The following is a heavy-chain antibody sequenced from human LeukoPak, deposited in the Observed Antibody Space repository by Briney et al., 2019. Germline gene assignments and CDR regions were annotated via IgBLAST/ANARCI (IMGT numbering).Heavy chain of an antibody. CDR3: ARDLGGGIVDEGGMDV. CDR1: GFTFSSYA. Sequence: GGSLRLSCAASGFTFSSYAMSWVRQAPGKGLEWVSAISGSGGSTYYADSVKGRFTISRDNSKNTLYQQMNSLRAEDTAVYYCARDLGGGIVDEGGMDVWGQGTTVTVSS. CDR2: ISGSGGST. D-gene: IGHD2-15*01. V-gene: IGHV3-23*01. J-gene: IGHJ6*02.